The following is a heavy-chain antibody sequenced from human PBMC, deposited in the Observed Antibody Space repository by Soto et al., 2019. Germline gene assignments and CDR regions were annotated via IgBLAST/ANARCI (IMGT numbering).Heavy chain of an antibody. J-gene: IGHJ4*02. CDR2: ISAYNGNT. Sequence: ASVKVSCKASGYTFTSYGISWVRQAPGQGLEWMGWISAYNGNTNYAQKLQGRVTMTTDTSTSTAYMELRSLRSDDTAVYYCARVAIVVVITSWFDYWGQGTLVTVS. CDR1: GYTFTSYG. CDR3: ARVAIVVVITSWFDY. D-gene: IGHD3-22*01. V-gene: IGHV1-18*01.